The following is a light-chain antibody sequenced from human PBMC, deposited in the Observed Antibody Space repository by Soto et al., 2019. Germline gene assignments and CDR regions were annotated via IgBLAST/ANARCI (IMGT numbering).Light chain of an antibody. CDR2: AAS. Sequence: EIVLTHSPGALSLSPGDRATLSCRARQSVNTRYLDWYQQRPGQAPRLLVYAASSRATGVPDRFSGSGSGTDFTLTIVRLGAEDYGMFYCHNYWSSPHTFGQGTKLEIK. V-gene: IGKV3-20*01. CDR3: HNYWSSPHT. J-gene: IGKJ2*01. CDR1: QSVNTRY.